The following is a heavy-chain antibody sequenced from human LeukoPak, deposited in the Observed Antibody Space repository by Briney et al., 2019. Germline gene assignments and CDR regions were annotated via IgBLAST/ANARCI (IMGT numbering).Heavy chain of an antibody. D-gene: IGHD3-10*01. CDR1: GDSISSGAYS. CDR3: ARELWFANAPGSWLDP. J-gene: IGHJ5*02. V-gene: IGHV4-30-2*01. Sequence: SETLSLTCVVFGDSISSGAYSWSWIRQPPGKGLEWIGYIFHSGSTFCNPSLKSRVTISVDNSKNQFSLRLSSVTAADTAVYYCARELWFANAPGSWLDPWGQGTLVTVSS. CDR2: IFHSGST.